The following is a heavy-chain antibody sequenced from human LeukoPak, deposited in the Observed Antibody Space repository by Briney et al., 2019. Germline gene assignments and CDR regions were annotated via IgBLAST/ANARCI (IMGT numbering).Heavy chain of an antibody. J-gene: IGHJ6*03. V-gene: IGHV4-39*07. CDR3: ARLAAPPGHYYYYMDV. Sequence: PSETLSLTCTVSGGSISSYYWGWIRQPPGKGLEWIGSIYYSGSTYYNPSLKSRVTISVDTSKNQFSLKLSSVTAADTAVYYCARLAAPPGHYYYYMDVWGKGTTVTVSS. D-gene: IGHD2-15*01. CDR2: IYYSGST. CDR1: GGSISSYY.